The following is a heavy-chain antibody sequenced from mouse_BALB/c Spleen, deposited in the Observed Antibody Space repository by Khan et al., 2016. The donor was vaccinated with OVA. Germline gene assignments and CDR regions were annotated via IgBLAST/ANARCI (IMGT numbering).Heavy chain of an antibody. D-gene: IGHD2-14*01. CDR1: GDSITSGY. CDR2: MIYSGST. CDR3: ARSTYRYAFAY. Sequence: EVQLQESGPSLVKPSQTLSLTCSVTGDSITSGYWNWIRKFPGNKLEYMGYMIYSGSTYYNPSLTSRISITRHTSKNQYYLQLNAVTTDDPATYYCARSTYRYAFAYWGQGTLVTVSA. V-gene: IGHV3-8*02. J-gene: IGHJ3*01.